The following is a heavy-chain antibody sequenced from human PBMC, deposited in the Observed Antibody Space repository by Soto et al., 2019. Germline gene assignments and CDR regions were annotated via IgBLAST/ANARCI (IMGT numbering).Heavy chain of an antibody. D-gene: IGHD3-16*01. V-gene: IGHV1-46*01. CDR3: ARAFGEMATSTSAFDI. CDR1: GYTFTSYY. CDR2: INPSGGST. J-gene: IGHJ3*02. Sequence: QVQLVQSGAEVKKPGASVKVSCKASGYTFTSYYMHWVRQAPGQGLEWMGIINPSGGSTSYAQKFQGRVTMTRDTSTSTVYRELSSVRSEDTAVYYCARAFGEMATSTSAFDIWGQGTMVTVSS.